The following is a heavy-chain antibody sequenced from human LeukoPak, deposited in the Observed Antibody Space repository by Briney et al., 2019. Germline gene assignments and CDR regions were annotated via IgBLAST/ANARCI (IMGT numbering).Heavy chain of an antibody. CDR3: AKGTRIGVAGTSLDY. V-gene: IGHV3-23*01. CDR1: GFTFSNYA. J-gene: IGHJ4*02. D-gene: IGHD6-19*01. Sequence: PGGSLRLSCAASGFTFSNYAMTWVRQAPGKGLEWVSAISGSGGSAYYADSVKGRFTISRDTSKNTLYLQMNSLRADDTAVYYCAKGTRIGVAGTSLDYWGQGTLVTVSS. CDR2: ISGSGGSA.